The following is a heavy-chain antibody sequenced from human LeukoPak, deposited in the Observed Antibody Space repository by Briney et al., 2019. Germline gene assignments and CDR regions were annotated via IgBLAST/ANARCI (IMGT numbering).Heavy chain of an antibody. J-gene: IGHJ4*02. D-gene: IGHD2-2*01. CDR2: IYYSGST. V-gene: IGHV4-59*01. CDR1: GGSISSYY. CDR3: ARDLLGSSYFDY. Sequence: SETLSLTCTVSGGSISSYYWSWIRQPPGKGLEWIGYIYYSGSTNYNPSLKSRVTISVDTSKNQFSLKLSSVTAADTAVYYCARDLLGSSYFDYWGQGPLVTVSS.